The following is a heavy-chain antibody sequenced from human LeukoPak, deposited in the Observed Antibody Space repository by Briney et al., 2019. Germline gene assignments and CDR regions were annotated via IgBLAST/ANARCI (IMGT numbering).Heavy chain of an antibody. CDR2: ISYDGSNK. CDR1: GFTFSSYA. D-gene: IGHD1-1*01. Sequence: GRSLRLSCAASGFTFSSYAMHWVRQAPGKGLEWVAVISYDGSNKYYADSVKGRFAISRDNSKNTLYLQMNSLRAEDTAVYYCARAENWNDSPFDYWGQGTLVTVS. J-gene: IGHJ4*02. CDR3: ARAENWNDSPFDY. V-gene: IGHV3-30*09.